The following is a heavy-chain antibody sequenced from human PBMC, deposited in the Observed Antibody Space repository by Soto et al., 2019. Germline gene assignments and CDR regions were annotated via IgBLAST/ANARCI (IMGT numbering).Heavy chain of an antibody. CDR2: INPNSGGT. J-gene: IGHJ4*02. CDR1: GYTFTGYY. CDR3: ARGRGYYYGSGSYYYPDDY. V-gene: IGHV1-2*02. D-gene: IGHD3-10*01. Sequence: ASVKVSCKASGYTFTGYYMHWVRQAPGQGLEWMGWINPNSGGTNYAQKFRGRVTMTRDTSISTAYMELSRLRSDDTAVYYCARGRGYYYGSGSYYYPDDYWGQGTLVTVSS.